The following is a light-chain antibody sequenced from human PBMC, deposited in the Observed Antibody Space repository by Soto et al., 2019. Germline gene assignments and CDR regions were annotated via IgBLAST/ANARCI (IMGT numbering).Light chain of an antibody. Sequence: IQMTQSPSTLSASVGARVTITCRASQSIGRFLAWYQHQPGKAPKLLIYKASTLKSGVPSRFSGRGSGTEFTLTISSLQPDYFATYYCQHYNSYSEAFGQGTKVDI. CDR3: QHYNSYSEA. CDR1: QSIGRF. J-gene: IGKJ1*01. V-gene: IGKV1-5*03. CDR2: KAS.